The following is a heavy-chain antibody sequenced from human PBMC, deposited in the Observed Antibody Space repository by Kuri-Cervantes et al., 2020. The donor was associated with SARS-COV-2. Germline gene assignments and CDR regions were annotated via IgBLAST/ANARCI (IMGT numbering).Heavy chain of an antibody. D-gene: IGHD4-17*01. CDR2: TYYRSKWYN. CDR3: ARVEGGGTTVTSYFDY. V-gene: IGHV6-1*01. CDR1: GDSVSSNSAA. J-gene: IGHJ4*02. Sequence: SETLSLTCAISGDSVSSNSAAWNWIRQSPSRGLEWLGRTYYRSKWYNDYAVSVKSRITINPDTSKNQFSLQLNSVTPEDTAVYYCARVEGGGTTVTSYFDYWGQGTLVTVSS.